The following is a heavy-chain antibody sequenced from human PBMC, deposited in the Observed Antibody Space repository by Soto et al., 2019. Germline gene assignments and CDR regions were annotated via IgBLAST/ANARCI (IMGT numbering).Heavy chain of an antibody. Sequence: QVQLVQSGAEVKKPGSSVKVSCKASGGTFSSYTISWVRQAPGQGLEWMGRIIPILGIANYAQKFQGRVTITADKSTSTAYMELSSLRSEDTAVYYCARDHRCSGCSCYAPRRIGIDYWGQGTLVTVSS. CDR1: GGTFSSYT. D-gene: IGHD2-15*01. J-gene: IGHJ4*02. CDR2: IIPILGIA. CDR3: ARDHRCSGCSCYAPRRIGIDY. V-gene: IGHV1-69*08.